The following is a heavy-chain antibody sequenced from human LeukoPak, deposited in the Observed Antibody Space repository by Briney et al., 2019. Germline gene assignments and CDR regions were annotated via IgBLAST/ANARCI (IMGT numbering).Heavy chain of an antibody. V-gene: IGHV3-21*01. CDR2: ISKGSSYI. J-gene: IGHJ4*02. CDR3: TKDWGTTGPYDS. Sequence: GGSLRLSCAASGFTFSSLSMNWVRQAPGKGLEWVSSISKGSSYIYYADSVKGRFTLSRDNAKNSLYLQMNSLRAEDTAIYYCTKDWGTTGPYDSWGQGTLVTVSS. CDR1: GFTFSSLS. D-gene: IGHD2-2*01.